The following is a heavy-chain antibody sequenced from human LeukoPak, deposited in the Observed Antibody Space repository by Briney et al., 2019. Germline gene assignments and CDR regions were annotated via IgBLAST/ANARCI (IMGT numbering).Heavy chain of an antibody. CDR1: GGSISSYY. J-gene: IGHJ4*02. Sequence: SETLSLTCTVSGGSISSYYWSWLRQPPGKGLEWIGYIYYSGSTNYNPSLKSRVTISVDTSKNQFSLKLSSVTAADTAVYYCARHSAGRDGYRERGIVFDDWGQGTLVTVYS. CDR3: ARHSAGRDGYRERGIVFDD. CDR2: IYYSGST. D-gene: IGHD5-24*01. V-gene: IGHV4-59*08.